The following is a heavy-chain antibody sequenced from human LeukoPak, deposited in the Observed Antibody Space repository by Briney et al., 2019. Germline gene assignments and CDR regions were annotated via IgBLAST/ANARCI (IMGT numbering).Heavy chain of an antibody. V-gene: IGHV4-39*07. D-gene: IGHD6-19*01. CDR3: GRSLSSAWYYFAY. CDR1: GGSISISSYY. CDR2: IYYSGRT. J-gene: IGHJ4*02. Sequence: SETLSLTCTVSGGSISISSYYWGWVRLHPGKGLEWIGSIYYSGRTNYNPSLNSRVTISVDTSKNQFSLRLSSVTAADTAVHYCGRSLSSAWYYFAYWGQGTLVTVSS.